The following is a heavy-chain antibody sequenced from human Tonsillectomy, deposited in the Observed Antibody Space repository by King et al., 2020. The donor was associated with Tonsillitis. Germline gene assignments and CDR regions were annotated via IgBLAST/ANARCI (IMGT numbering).Heavy chain of an antibody. CDR2: IYSGGST. V-gene: IGHV3-53*01. J-gene: IGHJ4*02. CDR1: GFTVSTNY. D-gene: IGHD1-26*01. Sequence: VQPVESGGGLIQPGGSLRLSCAASGFTVSTNYMSWVRQAPGKGLEWVSVIYSGGSTYYADSVKGRFTISRDNSKNTLYLQMNSLRAEDTAVYYCARGDRYSGDYYPSYWGQGTLVTVSS. CDR3: ARGDRYSGDYYPSY.